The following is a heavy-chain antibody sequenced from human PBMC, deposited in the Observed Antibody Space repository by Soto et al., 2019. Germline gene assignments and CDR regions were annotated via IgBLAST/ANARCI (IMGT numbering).Heavy chain of an antibody. D-gene: IGHD2-15*01. CDR1: AFTFNTYG. Sequence: QVQLVESGGGVVQPGGSLRLSCTTSAFTFNTYGMHWVRQAPGKGLEWVAIIWYDGSNKYYADSVKGRFTISRDNSKNPLYLQMNSLRAEDTALCYCAIADCTGAYCYSWPFNYGVDVWGQGTKVTVSS. V-gene: IGHV3-33*08. CDR3: AIADCTGAYCYSWPFNYGVDV. CDR2: IWYDGSNK. J-gene: IGHJ6*02.